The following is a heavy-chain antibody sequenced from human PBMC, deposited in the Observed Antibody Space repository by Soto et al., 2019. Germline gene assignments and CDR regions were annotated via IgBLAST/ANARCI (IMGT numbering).Heavy chain of an antibody. CDR3: ARQSRTLVVGP. J-gene: IGHJ5*02. V-gene: IGHV4-39*01. CDR1: GGSISSSGYY. D-gene: IGHD6-6*01. CDR2: IYYSGST. Sequence: PSETLSLTCTVSGGSISSSGYYWGWIRQPPGKGLEWIGSIYYSGSTYYNPSLKSRVTISVDTSKNQFSLKLSSVTAADTAVYYCARQSRTLVVGPWGQGTLVTVSS.